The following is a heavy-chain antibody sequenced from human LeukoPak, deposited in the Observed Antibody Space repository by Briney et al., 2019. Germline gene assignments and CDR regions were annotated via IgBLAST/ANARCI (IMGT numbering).Heavy chain of an antibody. CDR3: ARVLSRWVLDY. Sequence: SETLSLTCAVYGGSSSAYYWSWIRQPPGKGLEWIGEINHSGSSNYNPSLKSRVTISIDTSKNQFSLKLSSVTAADTAVYYCARVLSRWVLDYWGQGTLVTGSS. CDR2: INHSGSS. CDR1: GGSSSAYY. D-gene: IGHD6-19*01. V-gene: IGHV4-34*01. J-gene: IGHJ4*02.